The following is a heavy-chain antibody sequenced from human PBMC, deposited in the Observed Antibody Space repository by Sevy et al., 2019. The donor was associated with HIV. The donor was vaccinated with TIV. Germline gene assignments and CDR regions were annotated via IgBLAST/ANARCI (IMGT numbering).Heavy chain of an antibody. CDR2: ISHDGNYK. J-gene: IGHJ4*02. D-gene: IGHD2-21*02. CDR1: GFTFSNYD. CDR3: ARLFACGGDCYYLDY. Sequence: GESLKISCAASGFTFSNYDMHWVRQAPGKGLEWVAVISHDGNYKKYADSVKVRFTISRDDFKNQLYLQMNSLRPEDTAVYFCARLFACGGDCYYLDYWGQGALGTVSS. V-gene: IGHV3-30-3*01.